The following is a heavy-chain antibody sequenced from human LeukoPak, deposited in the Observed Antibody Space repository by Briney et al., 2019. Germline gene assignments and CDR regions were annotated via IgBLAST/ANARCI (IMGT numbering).Heavy chain of an antibody. CDR2: IYSGGNT. CDR1: GFTVSSNY. Sequence: GGSLRLSCAASGFTVSSNYMNWVRQAPGKGLEWVSVIYSGGNTYYADSVKGRFTISRDNSKNTLYLQMNSLRPEDTAVYYCARDRGSYAWDYWGQGTLVTVSS. D-gene: IGHD5-12*01. CDR3: ARDRGSYAWDY. J-gene: IGHJ4*02. V-gene: IGHV3-66*02.